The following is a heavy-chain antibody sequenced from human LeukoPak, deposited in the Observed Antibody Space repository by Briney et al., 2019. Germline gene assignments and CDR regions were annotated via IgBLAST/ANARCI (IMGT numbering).Heavy chain of an antibody. CDR2: IIPIFGTP. J-gene: IGHJ3*01. V-gene: IGHV1-69*13. CDR1: GGTFSSYI. Sequence: SVKVSCKASGGTFSSYIITWVRQAPGQGLEWMGRIIPIFGTPDYAQKFQGRVTITADESTSAAYMELSRLRFEDTAVYYCARQGYTNNLGGYFGDKDDGFDLWGQGTMVTVSS. CDR3: ARQGYTNNLGGYFGDKDDGFDL. D-gene: IGHD3-9*01.